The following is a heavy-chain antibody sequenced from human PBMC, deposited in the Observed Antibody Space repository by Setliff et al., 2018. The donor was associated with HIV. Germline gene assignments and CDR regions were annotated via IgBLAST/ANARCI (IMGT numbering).Heavy chain of an antibody. CDR1: GYTFTGYY. J-gene: IGHJ6*03. CDR2: INPNTGGT. CDR3: ARQFLDWSNDYYSRYYMDV. V-gene: IGHV1-2*02. D-gene: IGHD3-3*01. Sequence: ASVKVSCKASGYTFTGYYLHWVRQAPGQGLEWVGWINPNTGGTNYAQKLQGRVTMTTDTSITTAYMELSRLRSDDTAVFYCARQFLDWSNDYYSRYYMDVWGKGTTVTVSS.